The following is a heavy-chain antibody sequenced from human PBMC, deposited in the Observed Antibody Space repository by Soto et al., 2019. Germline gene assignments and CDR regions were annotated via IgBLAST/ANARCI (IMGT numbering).Heavy chain of an antibody. D-gene: IGHD5-12*01. J-gene: IGHJ3*02. CDR1: SGSISSSNW. CDR2: IYHSGST. CDR3: ARRYYNYSGYDTWAFDI. V-gene: IGHV4-4*02. Sequence: QVQLQESGPGLVKPSGTLSLTCAVSSGSISSSNWWSWVRQPPGKGLEWIGEIYHSGSTNYNPSLKSRVTISVDKSKNQFSLKLSSVTAADTAVYYCARRYYNYSGYDTWAFDIWGQGTMVTVSS.